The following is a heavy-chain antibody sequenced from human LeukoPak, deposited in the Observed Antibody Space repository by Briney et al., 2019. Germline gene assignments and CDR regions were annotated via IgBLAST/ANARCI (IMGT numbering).Heavy chain of an antibody. Sequence: GASVKVSCKASGYTFTGYYMHWVRQAPGQGLEWMGRINPNGGGTNCAQKFQSRVTMTRDTSISTAYMELSRLRSDDTAVYYCARLIYSGYDRDYWGQGTLVTVSS. D-gene: IGHD5-12*01. CDR2: INPNGGGT. V-gene: IGHV1-2*06. CDR1: GYTFTGYY. CDR3: ARLIYSGYDRDY. J-gene: IGHJ4*02.